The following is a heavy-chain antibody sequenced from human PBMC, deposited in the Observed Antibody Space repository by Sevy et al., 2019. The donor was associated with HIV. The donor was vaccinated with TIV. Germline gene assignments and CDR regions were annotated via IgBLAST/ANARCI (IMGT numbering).Heavy chain of an antibody. J-gene: IGHJ4*02. CDR3: ARDNLLPVMVSMVRGALSYYFDY. CDR1: GFTFSDYG. D-gene: IGHD3-10*01. Sequence: GGSLRLSCTASGFTFSDYGMHWVRQAPGKGLEWVAVVWYDGINKYYGDSVKGRFTISRDNSKNTLYLQMNSLRAEDTAVYYCARDNLLPVMVSMVRGALSYYFDYLGQGTLVTVSS. CDR2: VWYDGINK. V-gene: IGHV3-33*01.